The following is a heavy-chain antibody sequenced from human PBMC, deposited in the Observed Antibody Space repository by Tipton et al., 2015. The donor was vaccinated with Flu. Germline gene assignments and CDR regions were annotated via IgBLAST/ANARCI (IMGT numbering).Heavy chain of an antibody. CDR1: GASISIGSYY. CDR2: IYTGGGT. CDR3: ARRIAGSGMAV. D-gene: IGHD3-10*01. Sequence: TLSLTCTVSGASISIGSYYWTWIRQPAGKGLEWIGRIYTGGGTNYNPSLKSRVTMSIDTSKNQFSLKVSSVTAADTAVYYCARRIAGSGMAVWGQGITVTVSS. J-gene: IGHJ6*02. V-gene: IGHV4-61*02.